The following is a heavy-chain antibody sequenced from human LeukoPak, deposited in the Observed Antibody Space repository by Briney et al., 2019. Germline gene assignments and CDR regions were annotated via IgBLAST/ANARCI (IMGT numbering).Heavy chain of an antibody. V-gene: IGHV3-30*04. D-gene: IGHD5-12*01. CDR3: ARPRGYSGYDIGDY. CDR2: ISYDGSNK. CDR1: GYTFTSYA. J-gene: IGHJ4*02. Sequence: SCKASGYTFTSYAMHWVRQAPGKGLEWVAVISYDGSNKYYADSVKGRFTISRDNSKNTLYLQMNSLRAEDTAVYYCARPRGYSGYDIGDYWGQGTLVTVSS.